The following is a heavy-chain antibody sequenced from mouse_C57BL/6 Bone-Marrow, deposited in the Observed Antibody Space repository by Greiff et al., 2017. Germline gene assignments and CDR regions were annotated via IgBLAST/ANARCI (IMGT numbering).Heavy chain of an antibody. Sequence: VMLVESGAELVRPGASVKLSCKASGYTFTDYYINWVKQRPGQGLEWIARIYPGSGNTYYNEKFKGKATLTAEKSSSTAYMQLSSLTSEDSAVYFCASLYYGSRGYAMDYWGQGTSVTVSS. V-gene: IGHV1-76*01. D-gene: IGHD1-1*01. CDR3: ASLYYGSRGYAMDY. CDR1: GYTFTDYY. CDR2: IYPGSGNT. J-gene: IGHJ4*01.